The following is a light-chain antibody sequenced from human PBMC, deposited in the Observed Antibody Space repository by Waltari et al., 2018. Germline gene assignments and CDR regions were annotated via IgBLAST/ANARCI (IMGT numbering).Light chain of an antibody. V-gene: IGLV1-40*01. J-gene: IGLJ2*01. CDR3: QAYDSSLSGSV. CDR1: SSRIRAGYD. CDR2: GNN. Sequence: QSVLTQPPSVSGAPGQRVTIPCTARSSRIRAGYDVNWYQQLPGTAPKRLIYGNNNRPSGVPDRFSGSKSGTSASLAITGLQAEDEADYYCQAYDSSLSGSVFGGGTILTVL.